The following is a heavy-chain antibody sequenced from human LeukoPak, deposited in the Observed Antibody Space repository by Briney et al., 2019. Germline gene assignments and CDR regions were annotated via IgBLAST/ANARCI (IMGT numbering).Heavy chain of an antibody. Sequence: PSETLSLTCTVSGGSISSSSYYWGWIRQPPGKGLEWIGNIYYNGGTYYNPSLKSRVTISVDTSKNQFSLKLSSVTAADTAVYYCAILHDSSGYYYFDYWGQGTLVTVSS. D-gene: IGHD3-22*01. CDR3: AILHDSSGYYYFDY. V-gene: IGHV4-39*01. CDR2: IYYNGGT. CDR1: GGSISSSSYY. J-gene: IGHJ4*02.